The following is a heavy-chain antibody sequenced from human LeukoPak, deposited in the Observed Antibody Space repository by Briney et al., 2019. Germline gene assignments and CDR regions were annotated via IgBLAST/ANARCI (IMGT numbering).Heavy chain of an antibody. CDR3: ANDTSYDSSDRFDY. V-gene: IGHV3-23*01. D-gene: IGHD3-22*01. CDR1: GFTFSSYA. Sequence: PGGSLRLSCAASGFTFSSYAMSWVRQAPGKGLEWVSAISGSGGSTYYADSVKGRFTISRDNSMNTLYLQMNSLRAEDTAVYYCANDTSYDSSDRFDYWGQGTLVTVSS. J-gene: IGHJ4*02. CDR2: ISGSGGST.